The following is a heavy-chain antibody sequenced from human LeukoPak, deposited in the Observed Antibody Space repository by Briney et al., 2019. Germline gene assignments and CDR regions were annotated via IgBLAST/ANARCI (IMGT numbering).Heavy chain of an antibody. D-gene: IGHD3-9*01. CDR3: ARGTTYYDILTGYYSAPLDY. CDR2: INHSGST. CDR1: GGSFSGYY. J-gene: IGHJ4*02. Sequence: SKTLSLTCAVYGGSFSGYYWSWIRQPPGKGLEWIGEINHSGSTNYNPSLKSRVTISVDTSKNQFSLKLSSVTAADTAVYYCARGTTYYDILTGYYSAPLDYWGQGTLVTVSS. V-gene: IGHV4-34*01.